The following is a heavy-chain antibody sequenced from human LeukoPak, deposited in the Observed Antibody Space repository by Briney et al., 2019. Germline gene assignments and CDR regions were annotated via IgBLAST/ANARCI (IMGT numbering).Heavy chain of an antibody. CDR3: ARVGNGSGNYYYYYMDV. CDR1: GGTFSSYA. Sequence: SVKVSCKASGGTFSSYAISWVRQAPGQGLEWMGGIIPIFGTANYAQKFQGRVTITADKSTSTAYMELSSLRAEDTAVYYCARVGNGSGNYYYYYMDVWGKGTTVTISS. J-gene: IGHJ6*03. D-gene: IGHD3-10*01. V-gene: IGHV1-69*06. CDR2: IIPIFGTA.